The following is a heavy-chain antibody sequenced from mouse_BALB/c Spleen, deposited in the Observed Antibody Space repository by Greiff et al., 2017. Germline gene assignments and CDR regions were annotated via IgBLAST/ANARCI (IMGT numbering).Heavy chain of an antibody. CDR2: INPSTGYT. Sequence: VQLQQSGAELAKPGASVKMSCKASGYTFTSYWMHWVKQRPGQGLEWIGYINPSTGYTEYNQKFKDKATLTADKSSSTAYMQLSSLTSEDSAVYYCARSSYGNYCAYWGQGTLVTVSA. CDR1: GYTFTSYW. J-gene: IGHJ3*01. D-gene: IGHD2-1*01. CDR3: ARSSYGNYCAY. V-gene: IGHV1-7*01.